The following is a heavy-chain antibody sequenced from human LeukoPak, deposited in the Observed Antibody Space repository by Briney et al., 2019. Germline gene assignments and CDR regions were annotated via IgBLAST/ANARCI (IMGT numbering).Heavy chain of an antibody. Sequence: PSETLSLTCTVSGYSISSGYYWGWIRQPPGKGLQWIGNFYFNGLTYYNPSLKSRVTISVDTSKNQFSLRLSSVTAADTAVYYCARRVLRSGYSFDYWGQGALVTVSS. CDR1: GYSISSGYY. CDR3: ARRVLRSGYSFDY. D-gene: IGHD3-3*01. CDR2: FYFNGLT. J-gene: IGHJ4*02. V-gene: IGHV4-38-2*02.